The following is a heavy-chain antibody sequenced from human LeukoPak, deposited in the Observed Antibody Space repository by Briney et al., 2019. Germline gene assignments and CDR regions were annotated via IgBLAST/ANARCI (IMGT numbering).Heavy chain of an antibody. Sequence: SETLSLTCAVYGGSFSGYYWSWIRQPPGKGLEWIGEINHNGSTNYNPSLKSRVTISVDTSKNQFSLKLSSVTAADTAVYYCARLPYDYVWGSYRHHEDYWGQGTLVTVSS. CDR3: ARLPYDYVWGSYRHHEDY. D-gene: IGHD3-16*02. CDR2: INHNGST. V-gene: IGHV4-34*01. J-gene: IGHJ4*02. CDR1: GGSFSGYY.